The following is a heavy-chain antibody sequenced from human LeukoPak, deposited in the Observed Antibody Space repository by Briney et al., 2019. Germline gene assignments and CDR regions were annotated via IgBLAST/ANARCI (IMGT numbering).Heavy chain of an antibody. CDR1: GFTFSSYA. CDR2: ISGSGGST. CDR3: AKDSTYYDFWSGYYNYYYGMDV. V-gene: IGHV3-23*01. D-gene: IGHD3-3*01. Sequence: GGSLRLSCAASGFTFSSYAMSWVRQAPGKGLEWVAAISGSGGSTYYADSVKGRFTISRDNSKNTLYLQMNSLRAEDTAVYYCAKDSTYYDFWSGYYNYYYGMDVWGQGTTVTVSS. J-gene: IGHJ6*02.